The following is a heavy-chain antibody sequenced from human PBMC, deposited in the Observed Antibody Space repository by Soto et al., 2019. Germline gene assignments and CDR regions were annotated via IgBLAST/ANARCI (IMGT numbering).Heavy chain of an antibody. CDR3: ARGTSFGFDDNAYYAH. V-gene: IGHV3-7*03. Sequence: GGSLRLSCAASGFTFSNYWMSWVRQAPGKGLEWVASIKQDGRERYLLDAVMGVFTIFRDNTRNSLYQQMNSLRAEDTAMYYCARGTSFGFDDNAYYAHWGQEALVTVSS. CDR1: GFTFSNYW. D-gene: IGHD3-3*01. CDR2: IKQDGRER. J-gene: IGHJ4*02.